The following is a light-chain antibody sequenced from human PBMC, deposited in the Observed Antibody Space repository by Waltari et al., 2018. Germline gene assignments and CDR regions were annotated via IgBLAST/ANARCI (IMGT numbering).Light chain of an antibody. CDR1: QSVGKF. CDR2: DAS. V-gene: IGKV3-20*01. CDR3: QHYVRLPVS. Sequence: EIVLTQSPGTLSLSPGERATLSCRASQSVGKFLAWYQQKPGQAPRLLIYDASIRATGIPARFSGSGSGTDFSLTISRLEPEDFALYYCQHYVRLPVSFGQGTKVGIK. J-gene: IGKJ1*01.